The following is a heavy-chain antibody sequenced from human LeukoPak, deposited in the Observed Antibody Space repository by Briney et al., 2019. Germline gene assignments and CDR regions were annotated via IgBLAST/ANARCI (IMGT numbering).Heavy chain of an antibody. D-gene: IGHD3-10*01. CDR1: GASISSSTYY. CDR2: ISYSGTT. V-gene: IGHV4-39*01. Sequence: SETLSLTCTVSGASISSSTYYWGWTRQPPGKGLEWIGSISYSGTTYYNPSLKCRVTISVDTSKNQFSLKLNSVSAADTAVYYCARHYVTGVARGYSDYWGQGTLVTVSS. J-gene: IGHJ4*02. CDR3: ARHYVTGVARGYSDY.